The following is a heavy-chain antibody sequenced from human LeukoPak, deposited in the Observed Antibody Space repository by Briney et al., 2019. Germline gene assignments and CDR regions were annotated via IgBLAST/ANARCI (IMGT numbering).Heavy chain of an antibody. V-gene: IGHV4-59*12. J-gene: IGHJ6*02. CDR2: IYYSGST. D-gene: IGHD5-24*01. Sequence: SETLSLTCTVSGGSISSYYWSWIRQPPGKGLEWIGYIYYSGSTNYNPSLKSRVTISVDTSKNQFSLKLSSVTAADTAVYYCARGTLQRYYYYYYGMDVWGQGTTVTVSS. CDR1: GGSISSYY. CDR3: ARGTLQRYYYYYYGMDV.